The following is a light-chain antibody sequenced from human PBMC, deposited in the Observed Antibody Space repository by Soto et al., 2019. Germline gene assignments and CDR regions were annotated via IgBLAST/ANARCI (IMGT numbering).Light chain of an antibody. CDR3: HQYGSSPQT. V-gene: IGKV3-20*01. CDR1: QSVSSTH. Sequence: EIVLTQSPGTLSLSPGDRATLFCRASQSVSSTHLAWDHQKPGQAPRLLIYGASTRASGIPDRFSGSGSGTDFTLTISRMETEDFAVYYCHQYGSSPQTFGQGTKVDIK. J-gene: IGKJ1*01. CDR2: GAS.